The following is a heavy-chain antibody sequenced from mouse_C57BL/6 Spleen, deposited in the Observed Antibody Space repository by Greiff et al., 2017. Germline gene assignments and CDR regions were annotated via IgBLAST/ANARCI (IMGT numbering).Heavy chain of an antibody. CDR2: LNPGSGGT. V-gene: IGHV1-54*01. CDR3: SRRGFGTTEGNSFAY. CDR1: GYAFTNYL. D-gene: IGHD1-1*01. Sequence: VQLQQSGAELVRPGTSVKVSCKASGYAFTNYLIEWVKQRPGQGLEWIGVLNPGSGGTNYNEKFKGKATLTADKSSSTAYMQLSSLTSEDSAVXFFSRRGFGTTEGNSFAYWGQGTPPPVSA. J-gene: IGHJ2*01.